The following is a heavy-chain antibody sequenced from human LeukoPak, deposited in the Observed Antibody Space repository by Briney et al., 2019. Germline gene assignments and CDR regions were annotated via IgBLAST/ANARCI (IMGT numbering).Heavy chain of an antibody. CDR3: ATRAFISGSRTFDY. V-gene: IGHV1-2*02. CDR2: INPNSGGT. J-gene: IGHJ4*02. CDR1: GYTFTGYY. D-gene: IGHD1-26*01. Sequence: GASVKVSCKASGYTFTGYYMHWVRQAPGQGLEWMGWINPNSGGTNYAQKFQGRVTMTRDTSISTAYMELSRLRSDDTAVYYCATRAFISGSRTFDYWGQGTLVTVSS.